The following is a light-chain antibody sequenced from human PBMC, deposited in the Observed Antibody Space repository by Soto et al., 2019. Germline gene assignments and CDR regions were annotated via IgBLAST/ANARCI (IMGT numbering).Light chain of an antibody. CDR3: QHYVTWPLT. CDR2: DTS. CDR1: QGIGHT. V-gene: IGKV3-15*01. J-gene: IGKJ4*01. Sequence: EIVMTKSPATLSVSPGEGATLSCRASQGIGHTLAWYQQKPGQPPRLLIYDTSIRAAGVPARFSGSRPGAEFALYISSLHSEDFAVYYCQHYVTWPLTFGGGTKVEIK.